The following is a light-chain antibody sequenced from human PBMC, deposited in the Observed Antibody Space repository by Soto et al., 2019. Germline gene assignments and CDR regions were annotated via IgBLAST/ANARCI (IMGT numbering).Light chain of an antibody. Sequence: DIPMTQAPSTLSASVGDRVTITCRASQTINNWLAWYQQKPGKAPKLLIYHAFSLESGVPSRFSGSGSGTEFTLTISSLQPDDYATYYCQQYKSYLYTFGQGTELEIK. V-gene: IGKV1-5*01. CDR3: QQYKSYLYT. CDR2: HAF. J-gene: IGKJ2*01. CDR1: QTINNW.